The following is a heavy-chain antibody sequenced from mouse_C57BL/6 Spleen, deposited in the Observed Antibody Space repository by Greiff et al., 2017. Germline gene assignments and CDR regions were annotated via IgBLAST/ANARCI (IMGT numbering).Heavy chain of an antibody. J-gene: IGHJ3*01. D-gene: IGHD2-5*01. CDR1: GFSLTSYG. V-gene: IGHV2-2*01. CDR2: IWSGGST. Sequence: QVTLKESGPGLVQPSQSLSITCTVSGFSLTSYGVHWVRQSPGTGLEWLGVIWSGGSTDYNAAFISRLSISKDNSKSQVFFKMNSLQADDTAIYYCARTYYSNYVFAYWGQGTLVTVSA. CDR3: ARTYYSNYVFAY.